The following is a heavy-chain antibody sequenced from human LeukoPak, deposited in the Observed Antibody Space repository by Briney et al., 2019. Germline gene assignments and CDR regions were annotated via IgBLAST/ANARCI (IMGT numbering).Heavy chain of an antibody. D-gene: IGHD3-22*01. J-gene: IGHJ1*01. CDR1: GFTFSSYG. CDR3: AREALEYYYDSSGYALEH. CDR2: IWYDGSNK. Sequence: SLRLSCAASGFTFSSYGMHWDRRAPGKGLEWVAVIWYDGSNKYYADSVKGRFTISRDNSKNTLYLQMNSLRAEDTAVYYCAREALEYYYDSSGYALEHWGQGTLVTVSS. V-gene: IGHV3-33*01.